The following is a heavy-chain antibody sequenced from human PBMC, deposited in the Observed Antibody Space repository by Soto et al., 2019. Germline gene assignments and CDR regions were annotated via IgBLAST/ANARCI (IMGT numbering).Heavy chain of an antibody. CDR3: ARVTYSYGLLFYLDY. CDR1: GYTFTYYH. V-gene: IGHV1-46*01. D-gene: IGHD5-18*01. Sequence: ASVKVSCKASGYTFTYYHVHWVRQAPGQGLEWMGIINPNGGDTTYAQKFQGRVTMTRDTSTSTVYMEVSSLRSEDTALYYCARVTYSYGLLFYLDYWGQGTLVTSPQ. CDR2: INPNGGDT. J-gene: IGHJ4*02.